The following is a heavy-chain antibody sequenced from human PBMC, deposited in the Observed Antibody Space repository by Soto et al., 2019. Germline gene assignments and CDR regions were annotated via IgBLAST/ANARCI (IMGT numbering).Heavy chain of an antibody. CDR3: ARDSAYDRTFDY. Sequence: GASVKVSCKASGYTFTSYDINWVRQATGQGLEWMGWMNPNSGNTSYAQKFQGRVTMTRNTSMSTAYMELSSLRSEDTAIYYCARDSAYDRTFDYWGQGTLVTVSS. D-gene: IGHD5-12*01. CDR1: GYTFTSYD. CDR2: MNPNSGNT. V-gene: IGHV1-8*01. J-gene: IGHJ4*02.